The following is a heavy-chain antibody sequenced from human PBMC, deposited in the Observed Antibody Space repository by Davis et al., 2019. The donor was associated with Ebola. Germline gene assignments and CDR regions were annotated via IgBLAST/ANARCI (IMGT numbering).Heavy chain of an antibody. J-gene: IGHJ6*02. CDR2: IYYSGST. CDR1: GDSISTYY. D-gene: IGHD2-15*01. V-gene: IGHV4-59*08. CDR3: ARMVGGNYYYGLDV. Sequence: SETLSLTCTVSGDSISTYYWSWIRQPPGKGLEWIGYIYYSGSTNYNPSLKSRVTISLGTSKNQFSLKLSSVTAADTAVYYCARMVGGNYYYGLDVWGQGTTVTVSS.